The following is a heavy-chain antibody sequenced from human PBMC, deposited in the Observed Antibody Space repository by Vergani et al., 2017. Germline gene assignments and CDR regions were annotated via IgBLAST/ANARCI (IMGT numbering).Heavy chain of an antibody. J-gene: IGHJ4*02. Sequence: EVQLVESGGGLVKPGGSLRLSCAASGFTFSSYSMNWVRQAPGKGLEWVSSISSSSSYIYYADSVKGRFTISRDNAKNSLYLQMNSLRPEDTAQYYCAKDHGGYCTNGNCLFGSWGQGTPVTVSS. CDR2: ISSSSSYI. CDR3: AKDHGGYCTNGNCLFGS. V-gene: IGHV3-21*04. D-gene: IGHD2-8*01. CDR1: GFTFSSYS.